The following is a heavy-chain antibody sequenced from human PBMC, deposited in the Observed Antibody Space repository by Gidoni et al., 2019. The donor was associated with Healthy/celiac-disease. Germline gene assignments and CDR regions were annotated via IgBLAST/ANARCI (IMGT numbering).Heavy chain of an antibody. Sequence: QVQLVASGGGVVQPGRSLRLSCAASGFPFSSYGMHWVRQAPGKGLEWVAVIWYDGSNKYYADSVKGRFTISRDNSKNTLYLQMNSLRAEDTAVYYCARDQGYDFWSGYHDYWGQGTLVTVSS. CDR2: IWYDGSNK. V-gene: IGHV3-33*01. J-gene: IGHJ4*02. D-gene: IGHD3-3*01. CDR1: GFPFSSYG. CDR3: ARDQGYDFWSGYHDY.